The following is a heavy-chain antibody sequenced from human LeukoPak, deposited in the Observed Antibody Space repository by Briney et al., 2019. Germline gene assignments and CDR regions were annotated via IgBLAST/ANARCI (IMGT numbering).Heavy chain of an antibody. D-gene: IGHD6-13*01. J-gene: IGHJ4*02. Sequence: LSLTCTVSGGSISSGGYYWSWIRQAPGKGLEWVSYISSSGSTIYYADSVKGRFTISRDNAKNSLYLQMNSLRAEDTAVYYCARGLAAAAKGDYWGQGTLVTVSS. CDR2: ISSSGSTI. CDR3: ARGLAAAAKGDY. CDR1: GGSISSGGYY. V-gene: IGHV3-11*04.